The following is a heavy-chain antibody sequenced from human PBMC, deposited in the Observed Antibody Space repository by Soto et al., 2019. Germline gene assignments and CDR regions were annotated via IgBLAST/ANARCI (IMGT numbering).Heavy chain of an antibody. D-gene: IGHD3-9*01. CDR3: AREARYFDWLLDPYYYYYYGMDV. CDR2: IYYSGST. Sequence: SETLSLTCTVSGGSISSYYWSWIRQPPGKGLVWIGYIYYSGSTNYNPSLKSRVTISVDTSKNQFSLKLSSVTAADTAVYYCAREARYFDWLLDPYYYYYYGMDVWGQGTTVT. J-gene: IGHJ6*02. CDR1: GGSISSYY. V-gene: IGHV4-59*01.